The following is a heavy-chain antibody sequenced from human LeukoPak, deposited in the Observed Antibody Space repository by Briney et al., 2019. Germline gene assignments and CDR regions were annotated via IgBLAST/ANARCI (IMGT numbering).Heavy chain of an antibody. CDR1: GFTFSSYA. CDR2: ISGSGGST. Sequence: PGGSLRLSCAASGFTFSSYAMSWVRHAPGKGLEWVSAISGSGGSTYYADSVKGRFTISRDNSKNTLYLQMNSLRAEDTAVYYCAKGLSISRLYWFDPWGQGTLVTVSS. J-gene: IGHJ5*02. V-gene: IGHV3-23*01. CDR3: AKGLSISRLYWFDP. D-gene: IGHD3-3*02.